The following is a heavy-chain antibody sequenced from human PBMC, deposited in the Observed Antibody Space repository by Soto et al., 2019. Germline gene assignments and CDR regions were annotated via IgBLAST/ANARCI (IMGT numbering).Heavy chain of an antibody. J-gene: IGHJ6*02. Sequence: PSETLSLTCTVSGGSISSSSYYWGWIRQPPGKGLEWIGGIYYSGSTYYNPSLKSRVTISVDTSKNQFSLKLSSVTAADTAVYYCARYEREYGMDVWGQGTTVTVSS. CDR2: IYYSGST. V-gene: IGHV4-39*01. CDR1: GGSISSSSYY. D-gene: IGHD1-1*01. CDR3: ARYEREYGMDV.